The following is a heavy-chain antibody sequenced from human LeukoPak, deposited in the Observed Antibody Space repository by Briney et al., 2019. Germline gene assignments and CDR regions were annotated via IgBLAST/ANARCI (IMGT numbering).Heavy chain of an antibody. CDR1: GYTFTSYG. V-gene: IGHV1-18*01. D-gene: IGHD2-15*01. J-gene: IGHJ4*02. CDR2: ISAYNGNT. Sequence: ASVKVSCRASGYTFTSYGISWVRQAPGQGLEWMGWISAYNGNTNYAQKLQGRVTMTTDTSTSTAYMELRSLRSDDTAVYYCARQYCSGGSCCYDYWGQGTLVTVSS. CDR3: ARQYCSGGSCCYDY.